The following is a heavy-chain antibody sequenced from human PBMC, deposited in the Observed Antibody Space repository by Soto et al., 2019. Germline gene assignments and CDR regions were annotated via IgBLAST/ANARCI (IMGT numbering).Heavy chain of an antibody. CDR3: TTGEGTYGSSGYNDASHV. CDR2: IRTKANNDAT. V-gene: IGHV3-73*02. Sequence: EVQLVESGGGLVQPGGSLKLSCAASGFTFSDSAMHWVRQASGKGLEWVGRIRTKANNDATAYAASVEGRFTMSRDDSKNTAYLQMNSLKSENTAVYFCTTGEGTYGSSGYNDASHVWGQGTMVTVSS. J-gene: IGHJ3*01. CDR1: GFTFSDSA. D-gene: IGHD6-13*01.